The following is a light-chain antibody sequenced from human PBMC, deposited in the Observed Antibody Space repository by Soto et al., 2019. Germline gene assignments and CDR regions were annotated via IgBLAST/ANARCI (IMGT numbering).Light chain of an antibody. Sequence: IQMTQSPSSLSASVGDRVTSTCQASQDVSNYLNWYQQKLGKAPKLLIYDASNLETGVPSRFSGSGSGTYFSFTISSLQPEDFATYFCQQSYNSPWTFGQGTQMDI. V-gene: IGKV1-33*01. J-gene: IGKJ1*01. CDR3: QQSYNSPWT. CDR2: DAS. CDR1: QDVSNY.